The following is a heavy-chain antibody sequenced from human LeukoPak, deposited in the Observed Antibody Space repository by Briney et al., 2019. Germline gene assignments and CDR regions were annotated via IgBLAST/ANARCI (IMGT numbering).Heavy chain of an antibody. J-gene: IGHJ4*02. CDR3: ARRARELPFDY. CDR1: GYRFTSYT. Sequence: ASVKVSCKASGYRFTSYTIHWVRQAPGQSLEWMGRINAGNGNAKYSQKFQGRVTMTRDTSITTAYMELSRLTSDDTAMYYCARRARELPFDYWGQGTLVTVSS. D-gene: IGHD1-7*01. V-gene: IGHV1-3*01. CDR2: INAGNGNA.